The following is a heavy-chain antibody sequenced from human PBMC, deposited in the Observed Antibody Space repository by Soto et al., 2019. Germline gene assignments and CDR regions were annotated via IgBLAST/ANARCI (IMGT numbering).Heavy chain of an antibody. Sequence: GGSRRLSCAASGFTFSNYFMHWVRQVPGEGPVWVSRMSGDGKTISYADSVKGRFTISRDNAKNTLYLQMNSLRVEDTAVYYCARTYVPGIAGFDPWGQGTLVTVSS. CDR3: ARTYVPGIAGFDP. CDR1: GFTFSNYF. V-gene: IGHV3-74*01. J-gene: IGHJ5*02. D-gene: IGHD1-1*01. CDR2: MSGDGKTI.